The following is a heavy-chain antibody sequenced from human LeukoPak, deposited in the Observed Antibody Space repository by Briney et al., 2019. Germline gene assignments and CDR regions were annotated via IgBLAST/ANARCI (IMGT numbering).Heavy chain of an antibody. J-gene: IGHJ3*02. V-gene: IGHV4-59*12. CDR2: IYYSGST. D-gene: IGHD6-13*01. CDR1: GGSISSYY. Sequence: SETLSLTCTVSGGSISSYYWSWIRQPPGKGLEWIGYIYYSGSTNYNPSLKSRVTISVDTSKNQFSLKLSSVTAADTAVYYCARFFAGYSSSWLLTHTKGAFDIWGQGTMVTVSS. CDR3: ARFFAGYSSSWLLTHTKGAFDI.